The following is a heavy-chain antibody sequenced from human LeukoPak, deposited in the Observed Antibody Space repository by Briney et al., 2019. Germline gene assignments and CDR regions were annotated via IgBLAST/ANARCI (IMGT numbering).Heavy chain of an antibody. V-gene: IGHV1-18*01. D-gene: IGHD5-12*01. J-gene: IGHJ6*02. Sequence: ASVKVSCKASGGTFTSYGISWVRQAPGQGLEWMGWISAYNGNTNYAQKLQGRVTMTTDTSTSTAYMELRSLRSDDTAVYYCARDRRGYSGYDFFAYYYYYYGMDVWGQGTTVTVSS. CDR3: ARDRRGYSGYDFFAYYYYYYGMDV. CDR1: GGTFTSYG. CDR2: ISAYNGNT.